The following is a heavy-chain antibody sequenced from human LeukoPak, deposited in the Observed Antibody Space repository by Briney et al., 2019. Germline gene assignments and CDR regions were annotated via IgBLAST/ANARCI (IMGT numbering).Heavy chain of an antibody. CDR2: IKQDGRDK. V-gene: IGHV3-7*04. CDR1: GFTFSSYW. D-gene: IGHD3-16*01. CDR3: ARDLLGPFDI. Sequence: GGSLRLSCAASGFTFSSYWMNWVRHAPGKGLEWGANIKQDGRDKYYVDSVKGRVTISRDNAKNTLYLQMNSLRAEATRVYFSARDLLGPFDIWGQGTMVTVSS. J-gene: IGHJ3*02.